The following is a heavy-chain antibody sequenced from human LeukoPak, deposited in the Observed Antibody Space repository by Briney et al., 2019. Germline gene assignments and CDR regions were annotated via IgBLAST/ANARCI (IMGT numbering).Heavy chain of an antibody. D-gene: IGHD5-18*01. Sequence: SETLSLTCTVSGGSISSSSYYWGWIRQPPGKGLEWIGSIYYSVSTYYNPSLKSRVTISVDTSKNQFSLKLSSVTAADTAVYYCARGIPGLREWFDPWGQGTLVTVSS. J-gene: IGHJ5*02. V-gene: IGHV4-39*01. CDR3: ARGIPGLREWFDP. CDR2: IYYSVST. CDR1: GGSISSSSYY.